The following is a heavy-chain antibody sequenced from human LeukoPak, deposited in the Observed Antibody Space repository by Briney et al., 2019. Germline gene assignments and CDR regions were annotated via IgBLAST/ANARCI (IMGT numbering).Heavy chain of an antibody. V-gene: IGHV4-34*01. D-gene: IGHD1-26*01. Sequence: SETLSLTCAVYGGSFSGYYWSWIRQPPGKGLEWIGEINHSGSTNYNPSLKSRVTISVDTSKNQLSLKLSSVTAADTAVYYCARYSGSYYLFDYWGQGTLVTVSS. CDR3: ARYSGSYYLFDY. CDR2: INHSGST. CDR1: GGSFSGYY. J-gene: IGHJ4*02.